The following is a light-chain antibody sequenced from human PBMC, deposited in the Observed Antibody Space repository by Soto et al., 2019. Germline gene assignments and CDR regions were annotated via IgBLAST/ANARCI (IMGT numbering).Light chain of an antibody. CDR2: GAS. CDR1: QSVSSSY. J-gene: IGKJ2*01. V-gene: IGKV3-20*01. Sequence: EIVLTQSPGTLSLSPGERATLSCRASQSVSSSYLAWYQQKPGQAPRLLIYGASSRATGIPDRFSGSGSGTECTLTISRLEPEEFAVYYCQQYGSLPYAFGQGTKLEIK. CDR3: QQYGSLPYA.